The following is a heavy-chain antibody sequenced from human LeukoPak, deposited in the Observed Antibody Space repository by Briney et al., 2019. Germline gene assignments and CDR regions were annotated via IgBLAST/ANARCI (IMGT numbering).Heavy chain of an antibody. V-gene: IGHV3-7*01. CDR3: AGGQGFLIDY. J-gene: IGHJ4*02. CDR2: IKQDGSAK. D-gene: IGHD3-3*01. Sequence: QTGGSLRLSCAASGFTVSSNYMSWVRQAPGKGLEWVANIKQDGSAKYYVDSVKGRLTISRDNAKSLLYLQMNSLRAEDAAVYYCAGGQGFLIDYWGQGTLVTVSS. CDR1: GFTVSSNY.